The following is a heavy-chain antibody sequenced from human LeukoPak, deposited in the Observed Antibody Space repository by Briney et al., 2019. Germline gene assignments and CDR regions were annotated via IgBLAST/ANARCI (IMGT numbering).Heavy chain of an antibody. V-gene: IGHV5-51*01. CDR2: ISPGDSGT. J-gene: IGHJ2*01. CDR3: ARLLTNSGWSIVSFDL. CDR1: GYSFTSYW. D-gene: IGHD6-19*01. Sequence: EAPKIPCKGSGYSFTSYWIGCVRQMPGKGLVGMIIISPGDSGTSYSPSFQGHVTMSADKSINPFYLQWSSLKASDAAIYYCARLLTNSGWSIVSFDLWGRGTLVTVSS.